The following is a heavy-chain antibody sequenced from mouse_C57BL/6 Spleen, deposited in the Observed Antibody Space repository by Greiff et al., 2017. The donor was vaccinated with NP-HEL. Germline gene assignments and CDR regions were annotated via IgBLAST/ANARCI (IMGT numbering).Heavy chain of an antibody. D-gene: IGHD2-2*01. Sequence: EVMLVESGGGLVKPGGSLKLSCAASGFTFSDYGMHWVRQAPEKGLEWVAYISSGSSTIYYADTVKGRFTISRDNAKNTLFLQMTSLRSEDTAMYYCARSDGYDAMFAYWGQGTLVTVSA. V-gene: IGHV5-17*01. CDR2: ISSGSSTI. CDR3: ARSDGYDAMFAY. CDR1: GFTFSDYG. J-gene: IGHJ3*01.